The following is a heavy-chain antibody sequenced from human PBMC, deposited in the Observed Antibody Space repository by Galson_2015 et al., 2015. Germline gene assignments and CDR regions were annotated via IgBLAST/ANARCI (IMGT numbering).Heavy chain of an antibody. V-gene: IGHV2-70*01. D-gene: IGHD3-10*01. CDR2: IDWEDDK. CDR1: GFSLSTSGMC. CDR3: ARVMIRGVINYYYGLDV. Sequence: PALVKPTQTLTLTCSFSGFSLSTSGMCVSWIRQPPGKALEWLALIDWEDDKYYSISLKTRLTISKETSKNQVVLTMTNMDPVDTATYYCARVMIRGVINYYYGLDVWGQGTTVTVSS. J-gene: IGHJ6*02.